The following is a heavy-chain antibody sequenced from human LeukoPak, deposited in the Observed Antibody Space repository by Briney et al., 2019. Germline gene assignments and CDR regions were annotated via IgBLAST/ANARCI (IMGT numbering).Heavy chain of an antibody. CDR1: GFPVSTNY. D-gene: IGHD1-14*01. J-gene: IGHJ3*02. V-gene: IGHV3-66*01. CDR3: ARAPDNDAFDI. CDR2: IYDGGMT. Sequence: AGGSLRLSCAASGFPVSTNYMSWVRQAPGKGLEGVSVIYDGGMTYYADSVNNRFTISRNNSKNALFLQMNSLRADDPAVYYCARAPDNDAFDIWGQGTMVTVSS.